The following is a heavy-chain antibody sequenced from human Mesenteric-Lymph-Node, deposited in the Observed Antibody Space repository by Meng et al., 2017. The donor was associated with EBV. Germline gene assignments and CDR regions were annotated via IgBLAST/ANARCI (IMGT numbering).Heavy chain of an antibody. CDR2: TYYRSKWYN. CDR1: GDSGSSSSAA. V-gene: IGHV6-1*01. J-gene: IGHJ2*01. Sequence: QVQLQQSGPGLVKPSXTLSLTCVISGDSGSSSSAAWTWIRQSPSRGLEWLGRTYYRSKWYNDYAVFVKSRITINPDTSKNQFSLQLNSVTPEDTAVYYCARGATSVFDLWGRGTLGTVSS. CDR3: ARGATSVFDL.